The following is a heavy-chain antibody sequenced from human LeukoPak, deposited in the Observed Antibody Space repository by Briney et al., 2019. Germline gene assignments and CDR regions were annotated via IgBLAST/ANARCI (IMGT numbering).Heavy chain of an antibody. Sequence: QPGGYLRLSCAASGFTFSSYAMSWVRQAPGKELEWVSAISGSGGSTYYADSVKGRFTISRDNSKNMLYLQMNSLRVEDTAVYYCAKDTALMTVTTYDYWGQGTLVTVSS. CDR3: AKDTALMTVTTYDY. CDR2: ISGSGGST. J-gene: IGHJ4*02. V-gene: IGHV3-23*01. D-gene: IGHD4-17*01. CDR1: GFTFSSYA.